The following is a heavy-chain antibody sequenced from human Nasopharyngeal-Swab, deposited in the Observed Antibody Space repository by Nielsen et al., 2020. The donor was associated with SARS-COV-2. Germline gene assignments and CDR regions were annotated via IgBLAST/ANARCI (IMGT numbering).Heavy chain of an antibody. Sequence: GGSLRLSCAASGFTFSSYWMHWVRQAPGKGLVWVARIKSDGSSTSYADSVKGRFTISRDNAKNTLYLQMNSLRAEDTAVYYCAGAYYFDSWGQGTLVTVSS. V-gene: IGHV3-74*01. J-gene: IGHJ4*02. CDR1: GFTFSSYW. CDR2: IKSDGSST. CDR3: AGAYYFDS.